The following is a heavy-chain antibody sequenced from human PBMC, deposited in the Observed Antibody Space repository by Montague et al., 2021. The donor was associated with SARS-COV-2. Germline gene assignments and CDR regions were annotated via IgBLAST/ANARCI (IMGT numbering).Heavy chain of an antibody. D-gene: IGHD3-22*01. V-gene: IGHV6-1*01. Sequence: CAISGDSVVEPRRRSEEHTSEPQSRGQSVCRIQHKTKKYLDYAVAVKGRITIHEDTSRNQFSLQLNSVTPEDTAVYYCARAPDSSGFYGIDFWCQGATVTVSS. CDR3: ARAPDSSGFYGIDF. CDR2: IQHKTKKYL. CDR1: GDSVVEPRRR. J-gene: IGHJ6*02.